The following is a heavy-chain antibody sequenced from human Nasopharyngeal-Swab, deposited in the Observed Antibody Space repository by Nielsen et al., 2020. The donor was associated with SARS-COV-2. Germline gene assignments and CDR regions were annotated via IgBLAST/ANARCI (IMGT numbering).Heavy chain of an antibody. V-gene: IGHV4-34*01. J-gene: IGHJ4*02. Sequence: SETLSLTCAVYGGSFNDYYWSWIRQPPGKGLEWIGEINRSGSTNYNPSLKSRVTISVDTSTHQFYLKLTPVTAADTAVYYCARVGDTAVLPASYWGQGTLGTVSS. CDR2: INRSGST. D-gene: IGHD5-18*01. CDR1: GGSFNDYY. CDR3: ARVGDTAVLPASY.